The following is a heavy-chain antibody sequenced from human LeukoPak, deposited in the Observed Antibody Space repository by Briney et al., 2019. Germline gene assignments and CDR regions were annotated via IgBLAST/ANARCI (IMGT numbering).Heavy chain of an antibody. CDR2: IYPGDSET. D-gene: IGHD4-17*01. CDR3: AKSPTFYGDYDAFHV. CDR1: GYSFNNYW. J-gene: IGHJ3*01. Sequence: GESLKISCETSGYSFNNYWIGWVRQMPGKGLEWMGIIYPGDSETRYSPSFQGQVTISADKSISTAYLQWSSLTASDTAMYYCAKSPTFYGDYDAFHVWGQGTMVTVSS. V-gene: IGHV5-51*01.